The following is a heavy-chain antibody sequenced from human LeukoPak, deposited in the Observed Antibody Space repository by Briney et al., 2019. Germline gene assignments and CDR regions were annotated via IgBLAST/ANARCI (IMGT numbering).Heavy chain of an antibody. CDR1: GDSVSGHY. J-gene: IGHJ4*02. CDR2: VQVNGDT. V-gene: IGHV4-4*09. Sequence: PSETLSLTCTVSGDSVSGHYWSWIRLAPGKGLECIGYVQVNGDTNYNPSLKDRGTLSLDTSKNQFSLRLRSVTAADTAVYYCARTARYFDSWGPGTLVTVSS. CDR3: ARTARYFDS. D-gene: IGHD2-15*01.